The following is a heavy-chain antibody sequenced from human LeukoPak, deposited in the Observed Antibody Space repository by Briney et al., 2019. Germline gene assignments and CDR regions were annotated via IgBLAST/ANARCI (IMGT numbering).Heavy chain of an antibody. D-gene: IGHD4-17*01. CDR1: GFTFSNAW. CDR2: IKSKTDGGTT. Sequence: GGSLRLSCAASGFTFSNAWMSWVRQAPGKGLEWVGRIKSKTDGGTTDYAAPVKGRSTISRDDSKNTLYLQMNSLKTEDTAVYYCTIHSTVTTLFDYWGQGTLVTVSS. V-gene: IGHV3-15*01. J-gene: IGHJ4*02. CDR3: TIHSTVTTLFDY.